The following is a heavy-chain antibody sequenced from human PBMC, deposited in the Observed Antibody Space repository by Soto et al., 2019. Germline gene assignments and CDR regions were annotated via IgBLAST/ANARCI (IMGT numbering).Heavy chain of an antibody. J-gene: IGHJ4*02. Sequence: QVQLVQSGAEVKKHGSSVKDSCKASGGTFSSYTISWGRQAPGQGREWKGRIIPILGIANYAQKVQGRVTITADKPKSTAYMELSSLRSDDTAVYYCAVPTRYGDYEPAYWGQGTLVTVSS. CDR2: IIPILGIA. V-gene: IGHV1-69*02. CDR1: GGTFSSYT. CDR3: AVPTRYGDYEPAY. D-gene: IGHD4-17*01.